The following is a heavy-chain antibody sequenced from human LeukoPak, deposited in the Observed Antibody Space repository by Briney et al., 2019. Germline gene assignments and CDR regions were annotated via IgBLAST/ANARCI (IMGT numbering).Heavy chain of an antibody. D-gene: IGHD3-10*01. CDR3: ARVGTYGSGSYLSWLDY. CDR2: IYYSGST. V-gene: IGHV4-59*01. Sequence: SETLSLTCTVSGGSTSSYYWSWIRQPPGKGLEWIGYIYYSGSTNYNLCLKSRLTISVDTSKNQFSLQLSSVTAADTAVYYCARVGTYGSGSYLSWLDYWGQGTLVTVSS. CDR1: GGSTSSYY. J-gene: IGHJ4*02.